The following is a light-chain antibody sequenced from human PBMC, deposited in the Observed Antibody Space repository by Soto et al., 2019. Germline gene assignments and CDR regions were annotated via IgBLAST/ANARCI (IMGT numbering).Light chain of an antibody. J-gene: IGKJ1*01. Sequence: EIVMTQSPATLSVSPGGRVTLSCRASQSVSSNLAWYQQKVGQAPRLLIYGASNRATGIPARFSGSGSGTEFTLTISSLQSEDFAVYYCQQYKTWPRTFGQGTKVEIK. CDR3: QQYKTWPRT. CDR1: QSVSSN. V-gene: IGKV3-15*01. CDR2: GAS.